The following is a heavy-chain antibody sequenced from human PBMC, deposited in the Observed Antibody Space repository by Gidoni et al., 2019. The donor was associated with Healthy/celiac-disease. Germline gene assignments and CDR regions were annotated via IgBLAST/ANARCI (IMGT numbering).Heavy chain of an antibody. Sequence: QVQLKQSGPGLVKPSQTLSLTCAISGYSVPSNRAAWHWIRQSPSRGLEWLGRTYYRSNWYNDYAVSVKSRITINPDTSKNQFSLQLNSVTPEDTAVYYCARAQYSSSWSRFDPWGQGTLVTVSS. CDR2: TYYRSNWYN. CDR1: GYSVPSNRAA. V-gene: IGHV6-1*01. CDR3: ARAQYSSSWSRFDP. D-gene: IGHD6-13*01. J-gene: IGHJ5*02.